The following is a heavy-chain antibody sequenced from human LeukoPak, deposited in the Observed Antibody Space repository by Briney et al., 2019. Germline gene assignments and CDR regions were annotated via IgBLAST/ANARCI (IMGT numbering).Heavy chain of an antibody. CDR1: GFTFSGSA. CDR2: VRSKTHTYAT. Sequence: TGGSLRLSCAASGFTFSGSAIHWVRQASGKGLEWVGRVRSKTHTYATAYAASVKGRFTLSRDDSKNTAYLQMNSLKTEDTAVYYCAREESIGRYQFLHDSWGQGTLVTVFS. CDR3: AREESIGRYQFLHDS. J-gene: IGHJ4*02. V-gene: IGHV3-73*01. D-gene: IGHD1-26*01.